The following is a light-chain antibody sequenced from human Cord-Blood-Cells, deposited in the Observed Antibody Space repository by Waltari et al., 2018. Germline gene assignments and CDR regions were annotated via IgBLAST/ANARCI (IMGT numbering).Light chain of an antibody. Sequence: QSVLTQPPSASGTPGQRVTIPCSGSRSNIGSTSVSWYQQLPGTAPKLLIYRNNQRPSGVPDRFSGSKSGTSASLAISGLRSEDEADYYCAAWDDSLSGWVFGGGTKLTVL. CDR3: AAWDDSLSGWV. J-gene: IGLJ3*02. V-gene: IGLV1-47*01. CDR1: RSNIGSTS. CDR2: RNN.